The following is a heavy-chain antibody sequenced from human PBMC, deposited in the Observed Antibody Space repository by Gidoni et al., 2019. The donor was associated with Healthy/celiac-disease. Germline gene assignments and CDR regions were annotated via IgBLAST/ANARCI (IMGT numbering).Heavy chain of an antibody. CDR1: GGSISSGSYY. CDR3: ARGKVVVAAVYYYYGMDV. Sequence: QVQLQESGPGLVKPSQTLSLTCTVSGGSISSGSYYWSWIRQPAGKGLEWIGRIYTSGSTNYNPSLKSRVTISVDTSKNQFSLKLSSVTAADTAVYYCARGKVVVAAVYYYYGMDVWGQGTTVTVSS. CDR2: IYTSGST. V-gene: IGHV4-61*02. D-gene: IGHD2-15*01. J-gene: IGHJ6*02.